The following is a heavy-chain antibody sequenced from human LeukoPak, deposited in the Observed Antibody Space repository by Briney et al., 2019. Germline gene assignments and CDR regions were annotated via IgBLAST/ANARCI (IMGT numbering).Heavy chain of an antibody. CDR1: GFTVSSNY. D-gene: IGHD3-16*02. V-gene: IGHV3-66*01. Sequence: GGSLRLSCAASGFTVSSNYMSWVRQAPGKGLEWVSVIYSGGSTYYADSVKGRFTISRDNSKNTLYLQMDSLRAEDTAVYYCAREDYVWGSYRSSGSDWGQGTLVTVSS. CDR3: AREDYVWGSYRSSGSD. J-gene: IGHJ4*02. CDR2: IYSGGST.